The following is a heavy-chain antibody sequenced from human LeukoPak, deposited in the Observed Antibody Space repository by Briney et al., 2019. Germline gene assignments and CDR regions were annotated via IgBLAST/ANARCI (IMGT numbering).Heavy chain of an antibody. CDR3: ARWADL. D-gene: IGHD1-26*01. Sequence: SQTLSLTCAISGDSVSSDSAGWYWIRQSPSRGLEWLGRTYYKSKWYKDYAQSVKSRITINPDTSKNQFSLQLKYVTPEDTAVYYCARWADLWGQGSLVTVSS. V-gene: IGHV6-1*01. CDR2: TYYKSKWYK. J-gene: IGHJ4*02. CDR1: GDSVSSDSAG.